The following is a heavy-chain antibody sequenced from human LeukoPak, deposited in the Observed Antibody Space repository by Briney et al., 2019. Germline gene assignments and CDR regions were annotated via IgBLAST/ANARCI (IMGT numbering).Heavy chain of an antibody. V-gene: IGHV1-2*02. CDR2: INPNSGGT. D-gene: IGHD3-22*01. J-gene: IGHJ4*02. CDR1: GYTFTGYY. CDR3: ARGRSSPYYYDSSGYGSFDY. Sequence: GASVKVSCKASGYTFTGYYMHWVRQAPRQGLEWMGWINPNSGGTNYAQKFQGRVTMTRDTSISTAYMELSRLRSDDTAVYYCARGRSSPYYYDSSGYGSFDYWGQGALVTVSS.